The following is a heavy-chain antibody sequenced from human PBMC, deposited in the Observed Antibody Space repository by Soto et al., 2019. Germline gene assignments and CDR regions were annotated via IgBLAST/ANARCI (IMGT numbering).Heavy chain of an antibody. CDR3: ARRAGDGDSTFFAY. V-gene: IGHV4-59*01. D-gene: IGHD4-17*01. J-gene: IGHJ4*02. Sequence: SETLSLTCTVSGGSISSYYWSWIRQPPGKELEWIGYIYYSGSTNYNPSLKSRVTISVDTSKNQFSLKLSSVTAADTAVYYCARRAGDGDSTFFAYWGQGTLVTVSS. CDR2: IYYSGST. CDR1: GGSISSYY.